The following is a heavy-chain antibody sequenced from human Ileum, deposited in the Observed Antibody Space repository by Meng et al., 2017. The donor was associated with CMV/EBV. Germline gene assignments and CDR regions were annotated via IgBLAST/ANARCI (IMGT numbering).Heavy chain of an antibody. Sequence: ISSVGYYWSWIRPHPGKGLEWIGYLYYSGSTYYNPSLKSRVTISVDTSKNQFSLKLSSVTAADTAVYYCARVRSSRYGGNSGVQIDYWGQGTLVTVSS. CDR1: ISSVGYY. CDR2: LYYSGST. D-gene: IGHD4-23*01. V-gene: IGHV4-31*02. J-gene: IGHJ4*02. CDR3: ARVRSSRYGGNSGVQIDY.